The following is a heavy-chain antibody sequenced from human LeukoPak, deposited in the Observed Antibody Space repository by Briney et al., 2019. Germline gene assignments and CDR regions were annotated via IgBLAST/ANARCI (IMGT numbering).Heavy chain of an antibody. Sequence: GGSLRLSCAASRFTFRDYDLGWVRQAPGMGLEWVSFTRSRFYGGAPEYAASVRGRFSVSRDDSESIAYLQMNNLKSEDTAVYYCARGQTVPGAKYYFDFWSPGTLVTVSS. D-gene: IGHD2/OR15-2a*01. CDR1: RFTFRDYD. J-gene: IGHJ4*02. V-gene: IGHV3-49*04. CDR3: ARGQTVPGAKYYFDF. CDR2: TRSRFYGGAP.